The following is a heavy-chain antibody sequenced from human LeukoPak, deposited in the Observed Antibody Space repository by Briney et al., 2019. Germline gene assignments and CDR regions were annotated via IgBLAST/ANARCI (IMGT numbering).Heavy chain of an antibody. CDR3: ARGYCSSTSCWFDP. V-gene: IGHV4-34*01. J-gene: IGHJ5*02. CDR1: GGSFSGYY. Sequence: PSETLSLTCAVYGGSFSGYYWSWIRQPPGKGLEWIGEINHSGSTNYNPSLKSRVTISVDTSKNQFSLKLSSVTAADTAVYYCARGYCSSTSCWFDPWGQGTLVTVSS. CDR2: INHSGST. D-gene: IGHD2-2*01.